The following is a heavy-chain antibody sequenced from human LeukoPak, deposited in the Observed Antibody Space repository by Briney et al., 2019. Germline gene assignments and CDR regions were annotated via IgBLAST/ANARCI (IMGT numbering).Heavy chain of an antibody. CDR1: GYSLSNLW. D-gene: IGHD4-11*01. CDR2: VYPGDSDT. V-gene: IGHV5-51*01. J-gene: IGHJ2*01. CDR3: ARRGGNYGTWYFDL. Sequence: GDSLKISRKGSGYSLSNLWIAWVPPIPGEGLEWMGIVYPGDSDTRYSPSFQGQVTISADESISAAYLQWSSLKASDTAMYYCARRGGNYGTWYFDLWGRGTLVTVSS.